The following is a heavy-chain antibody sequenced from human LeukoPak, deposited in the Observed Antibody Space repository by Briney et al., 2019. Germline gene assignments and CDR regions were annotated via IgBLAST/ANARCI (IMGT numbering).Heavy chain of an antibody. CDR3: ARESPSGWYFDY. Sequence: SETLSLTCAVYGGSFSGYYWSWIRQPPGKGLEWIGEINHSGSTNYNPSLKSRVTISVDTSKNQFSLKLSSVTAADTAVYYCARESPSGWYFDYWGQGTLVTVSS. D-gene: IGHD6-19*01. J-gene: IGHJ4*02. CDR2: INHSGST. CDR1: GGSFSGYY. V-gene: IGHV4-34*01.